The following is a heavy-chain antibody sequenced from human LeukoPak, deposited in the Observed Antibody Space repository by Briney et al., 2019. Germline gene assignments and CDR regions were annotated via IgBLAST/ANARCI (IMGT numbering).Heavy chain of an antibody. CDR2: MNPNSGNT. Sequence: ASVKVSCKASGYTFTSYDINWVRQATGQGLEWMGWMNPNSGNTGYAQKFQGRVTMTRNTSISTAYMELSSLRSDDTAVYYCASLGITIFGVVPLDVWGQGTTVTVSS. D-gene: IGHD3-3*01. CDR1: GYTFTSYD. V-gene: IGHV1-8*01. J-gene: IGHJ6*02. CDR3: ASLGITIFGVVPLDV.